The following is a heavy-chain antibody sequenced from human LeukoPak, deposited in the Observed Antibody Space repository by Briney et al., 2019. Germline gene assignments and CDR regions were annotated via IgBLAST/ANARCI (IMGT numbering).Heavy chain of an antibody. J-gene: IGHJ4*02. Sequence: PSETLSLTCTVSGGSISSYYWSWIRQPPGKGLEWIGYIYYSGSTNYSPSLKSRVTISTDMSKNQLSLQLSSVTAADTAVYYCARQTFGDLYFDSWGQGTPLIVSS. D-gene: IGHD3-10*01. CDR3: ARQTFGDLYFDS. CDR2: IYYSGST. V-gene: IGHV4-59*08. CDR1: GGSISSYY.